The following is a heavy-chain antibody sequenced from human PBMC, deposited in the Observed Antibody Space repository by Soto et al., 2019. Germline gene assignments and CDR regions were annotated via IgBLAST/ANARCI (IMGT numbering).Heavy chain of an antibody. Sequence: GASLKISCKGSGYSFTSYWIGWVRQMPGKGLEWMGIIYPGDSDTRYSPSFQGQVTISADKSISTAYLQWSSLKASDTAMYYCARLRGRGDYGGEFDYWGQGTLVTVSS. V-gene: IGHV5-51*01. J-gene: IGHJ4*02. CDR1: GYSFTSYW. CDR2: IYPGDSDT. CDR3: ARLRGRGDYGGEFDY. D-gene: IGHD4-17*01.